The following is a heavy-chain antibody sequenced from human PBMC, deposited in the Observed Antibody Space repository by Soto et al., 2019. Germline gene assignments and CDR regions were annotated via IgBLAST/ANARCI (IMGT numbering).Heavy chain of an antibody. CDR1: GFTVSSNY. V-gene: IGHV3-66*01. Sequence: EVQLVESGGGLVQPGGSLRLSCAASGFTVSSNYMSWVRQAPGKGLEWVSVIYSGGSTYYADSVKGRFTISRDNSKNTLYLQLNSLRAEGTAVYACARGNSGSYLLDYWGQGTLVTVSS. CDR2: IYSGGST. CDR3: ARGNSGSYLLDY. D-gene: IGHD1-26*01. J-gene: IGHJ4*02.